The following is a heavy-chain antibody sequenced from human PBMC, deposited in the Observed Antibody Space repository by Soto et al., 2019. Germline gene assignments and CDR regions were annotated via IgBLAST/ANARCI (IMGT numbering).Heavy chain of an antibody. CDR2: ISAYNGNT. CDR3: ARDPTPVLRYFDWLTYVMAV. J-gene: IGHJ6*02. Sequence: ASVKGSCKASGYTFTSYGISWVRQAPGQGLEWMGWISAYNGNTNYAQKLQGRVTMTTDTSTSTAYMELRSLRSDDTAVYYCARDPTPVLRYFDWLTYVMAVRGQGSTV. D-gene: IGHD3-9*01. CDR1: GYTFTSYG. V-gene: IGHV1-18*01.